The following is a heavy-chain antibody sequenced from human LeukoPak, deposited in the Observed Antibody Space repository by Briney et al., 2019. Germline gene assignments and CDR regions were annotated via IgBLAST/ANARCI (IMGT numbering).Heavy chain of an antibody. CDR2: IYYSGSA. V-gene: IGHV4-59*08. CDR3: ARQYYYDSSGYFDY. J-gene: IGHJ4*02. CDR1: GGSISRYY. D-gene: IGHD3-22*01. Sequence: SETLSLTCTVSGGSISRYYWSWIRQPPGKGLEWIGYIYYSGSANYNPPLKSRVTISVETSKNQFSLKLSSVTAADTAVYYCARQYYYDSSGYFDYWGQGTLVTVSS.